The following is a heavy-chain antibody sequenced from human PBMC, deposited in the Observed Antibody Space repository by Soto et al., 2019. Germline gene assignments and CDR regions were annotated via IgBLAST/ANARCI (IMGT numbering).Heavy chain of an antibody. D-gene: IGHD1-1*01. Sequence: SQTLSLTCVVSGNNVSTNSAGWNWISLSPSRGLEWLGRTYYRSKRNNDYAPSVKNRITVHPDTSKNQFSLQLNSVTPDDTGVYYCARNSWNAPPAFDFWGQGIQVTVSS. CDR3: ARNSWNAPPAFDF. CDR1: GNNVSTNSAG. V-gene: IGHV6-1*01. J-gene: IGHJ4*02. CDR2: TYYRSKRNN.